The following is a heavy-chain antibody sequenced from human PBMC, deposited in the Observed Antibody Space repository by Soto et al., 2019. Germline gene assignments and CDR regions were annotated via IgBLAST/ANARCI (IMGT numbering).Heavy chain of an antibody. V-gene: IGHV3-9*01. CDR1: RFTFDDYA. CDR2: ISWNSGSI. Sequence: EVQLVESGGGLVQPGRSLRLSCAASRFTFDDYAMHWVRQAPGKGLEWVSGISWNSGSIGYADSVKGRFTISRDNAKNSLYLQMNSLRAEDTALYYCAKGLGSSYPGGFDPWGQGTLVTVSS. CDR3: AKGLGSSYPGGFDP. J-gene: IGHJ5*02. D-gene: IGHD6-19*01.